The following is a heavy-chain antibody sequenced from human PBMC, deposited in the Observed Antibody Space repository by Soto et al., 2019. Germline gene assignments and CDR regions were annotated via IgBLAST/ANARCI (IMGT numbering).Heavy chain of an antibody. CDR3: AKGVDVWGSFGSLFRCYYGMDV. CDR1: RFPFSTYA. D-gene: IGHD3-16*01. J-gene: IGHJ6*02. V-gene: IGHV3-23*01. Sequence: GRSLRLSCAAARFPFSTYALTWVRQAPGKGLEWVSAISGSGGSTHYADSVKGRFTISRDNSMNTVFLQMNSLRADDTAVYYCAKGVDVWGSFGSLFRCYYGMDVWGQGTTVTVSS. CDR2: ISGSGGST.